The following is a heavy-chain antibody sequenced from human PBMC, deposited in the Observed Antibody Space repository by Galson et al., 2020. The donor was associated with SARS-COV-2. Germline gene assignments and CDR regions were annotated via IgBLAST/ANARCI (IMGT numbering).Heavy chain of an antibody. CDR1: GFTFSSYA. CDR2: ISYDGSNK. J-gene: IGHJ4*02. Sequence: GESLKISCAASGFTFSSYAMHWVRQAPGKGLEWVAVISYDGSNKYYADSVKGRFTISRDNSKNTLYLQMNSLRAEDTAVYYCARDYYDSSGYSQGIDYWGQGTLVTVSS. D-gene: IGHD3-22*01. V-gene: IGHV3-30*04. CDR3: ARDYYDSSGYSQGIDY.